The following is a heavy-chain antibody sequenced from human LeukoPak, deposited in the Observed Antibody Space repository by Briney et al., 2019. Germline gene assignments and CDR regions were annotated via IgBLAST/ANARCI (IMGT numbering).Heavy chain of an antibody. D-gene: IGHD1-26*01. CDR2: IRSKANNYAT. Sequence: KVSCKVSGYTLTELSMHWVRQASGKGLEWVGRIRSKANNYATAYAASVKGRFTISRDDSKNTAYLQMNSLKTEDTAVYYCTGSYPYYFDCWGQGTLVTVSS. V-gene: IGHV3-73*01. J-gene: IGHJ4*02. CDR3: TGSYPYYFDC. CDR1: GYTLTELS.